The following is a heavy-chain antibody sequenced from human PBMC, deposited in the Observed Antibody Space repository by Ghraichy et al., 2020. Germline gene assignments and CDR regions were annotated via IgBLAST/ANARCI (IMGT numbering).Heavy chain of an antibody. V-gene: IGHV4-38-2*02. CDR1: GYSISSGYY. Sequence: SETLSLTCTVSGYSISSGYYWGWIRQPPGKGLEWIGSIYHSGSTYYNPSLKSRVTISVDTSKNQFSLKLSSVTAADTAVYYCARKDGEYYFDYWGQGTLVTVSS. J-gene: IGHJ4*02. CDR2: IYHSGST. CDR3: ARKDGEYYFDY.